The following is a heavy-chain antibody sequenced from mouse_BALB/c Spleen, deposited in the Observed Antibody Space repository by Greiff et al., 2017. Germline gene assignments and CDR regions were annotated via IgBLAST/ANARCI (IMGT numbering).Heavy chain of an antibody. J-gene: IGHJ4*01. CDR1: GFSLTSYG. D-gene: IGHD2-4*01. CDR2: IWSGGST. V-gene: IGHV2-4-1*01. Sequence: VHLVESGPGLVQPSQSLSITCTVSGFSLTSYGVHWVRQSPGKGLEWLGVIWSGGSTDYNAAFISRLSISKDNSKSQVFFKMNSLQADDTAIYYCARKDYDYDGYAMDYWGQGTSVTVSS. CDR3: ARKDYDYDGYAMDY.